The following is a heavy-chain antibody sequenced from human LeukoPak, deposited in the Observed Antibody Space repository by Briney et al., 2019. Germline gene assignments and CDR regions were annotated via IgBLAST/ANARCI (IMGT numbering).Heavy chain of an antibody. V-gene: IGHV1-2*02. CDR1: GYTFTSYY. D-gene: IGHD2-2*01. CDR3: ARADYGDIVVVPAAPQPY. J-gene: IGHJ4*02. CDR2: INPNSGGT. Sequence: ASVKVSCKASGYTFTSYYMHWVRQAPGQGLEWMGWINPNSGGTNYAQKFQGRVTMTRDTSISTAYMELSRLRSDDTAVYYCARADYGDIVVVPAAPQPYWGQGTLVTVSS.